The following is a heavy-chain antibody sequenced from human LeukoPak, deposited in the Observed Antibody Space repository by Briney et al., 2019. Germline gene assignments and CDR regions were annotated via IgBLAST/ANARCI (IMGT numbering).Heavy chain of an antibody. J-gene: IGHJ3*02. CDR1: GYTFTGYY. D-gene: IGHD3-22*01. V-gene: IGHV1-2*02. Sequence: ASVKVSCKASGYTFTGYYMHWVRQAPGQGLEWMGWINPNSGGTNYAQKFQGRVTMTRDTSISTAYMELSRLRSDDTAVYYCARDFPYYYDRVEAFGIWGQGTMVTVSS. CDR3: ARDFPYYYDRVEAFGI. CDR2: INPNSGGT.